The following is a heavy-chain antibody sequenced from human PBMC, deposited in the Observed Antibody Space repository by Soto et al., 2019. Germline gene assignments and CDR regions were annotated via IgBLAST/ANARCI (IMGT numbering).Heavy chain of an antibody. CDR1: GYTFTTYG. CDR2: ISDSNVNT. D-gene: IGHD6-13*01. Sequence: QVQLVQSGAEVKKPGASVKVSCKASGYTFTTYGISWVRQAPGQGLEWMGWISDSNVNTYYGQKFQGRVPMTADSAPSPASLDPSSLTSDDMTVYFCTRALPNSSAGDPWGRGTVVTVSS. J-gene: IGHJ5*02. V-gene: IGHV1-18*03. CDR3: TRALPNSSAGDP.